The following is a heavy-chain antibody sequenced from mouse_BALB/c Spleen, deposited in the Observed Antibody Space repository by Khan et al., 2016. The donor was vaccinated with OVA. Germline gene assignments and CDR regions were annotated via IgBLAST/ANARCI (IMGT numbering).Heavy chain of an antibody. Sequence: EVELVESGGNLGKPEGSLKLSCAASGLTFRPYGMPWVRRAPNKRLDWVATVSTGGIYTYYPKRVKGRFTISRDNAKNTLYLQRSGLRSEDTAMFYCTRLAYYYDSEGFAYWGQGTLVTVSA. V-gene: IGHV5-6*01. CDR2: VSTGGIYT. CDR1: GLTFRPYG. D-gene: IGHD1-1*01. CDR3: TRLAYYYDSEGFAY. J-gene: IGHJ3*01.